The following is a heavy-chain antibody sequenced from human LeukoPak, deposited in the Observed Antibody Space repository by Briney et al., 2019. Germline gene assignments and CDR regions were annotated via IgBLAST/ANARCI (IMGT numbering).Heavy chain of an antibody. Sequence: GGSLRLSCAASGFIFSNYWMSWVRQAPGKGLEWVASIKQDESDKYYVGSVKGRFTISRDNAKKSLCLQMNSLRAEDTAVYYCARDNRDIAVVPAAMGDYYYYGMDVWGQGTTVTVSS. CDR2: IKQDESDK. D-gene: IGHD2-2*01. CDR1: GFIFSNYW. CDR3: ARDNRDIAVVPAAMGDYYYYGMDV. V-gene: IGHV3-7*05. J-gene: IGHJ6*02.